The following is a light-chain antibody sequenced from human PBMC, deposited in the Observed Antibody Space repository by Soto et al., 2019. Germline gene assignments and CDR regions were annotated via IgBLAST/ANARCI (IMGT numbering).Light chain of an antibody. CDR2: DAS. V-gene: IGKV3-11*01. J-gene: IGKJ4*01. Sequence: EIVLTQSPATLSLSPGERATLSCRASQSVSSFLGWYQQKRGQAPRLLIYDASNRATGIPARFSGSGSGTGFTPTISSLEPEDFAVYYCQQRSDWPLTFGGGTKVEIK. CDR3: QQRSDWPLT. CDR1: QSVSSF.